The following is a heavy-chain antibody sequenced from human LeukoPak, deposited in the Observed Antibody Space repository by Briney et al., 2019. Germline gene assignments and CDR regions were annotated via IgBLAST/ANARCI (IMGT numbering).Heavy chain of an antibody. CDR3: ARADLSPTYDYVWGSYRYGYFDY. CDR2: INPNSGGT. V-gene: IGHV1-2*02. J-gene: IGHJ4*02. CDR1: GYTFTGYY. D-gene: IGHD3-16*02. Sequence: ASVKVSCKASGYTFTGYYMHWVRQPPGQGLEWMGWINPNSGGTNYAQKFQGRVTMTRDTSISTAYMELSSLRSDDTAVYYCARADLSPTYDYVWGSYRYGYFDYWGQGTLVTVSS.